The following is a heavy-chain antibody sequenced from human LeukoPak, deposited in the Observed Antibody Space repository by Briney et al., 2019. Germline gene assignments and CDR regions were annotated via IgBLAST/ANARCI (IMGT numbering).Heavy chain of an antibody. J-gene: IGHJ4*02. CDR1: GFTFSSYW. Sequence: QPGGSLRLSCAASGFTFSSYWMRWVRQAPGKGLELVANIKQGGSEKYYVDSVQGRFTISRDNAKNSLYLQMNSLRVEDTAVYYCARRIVGPTSGGDYWGQGTPVTVSS. D-gene: IGHD1-26*01. CDR3: ARRIVGPTSGGDY. CDR2: IKQGGSEK. V-gene: IGHV3-7*01.